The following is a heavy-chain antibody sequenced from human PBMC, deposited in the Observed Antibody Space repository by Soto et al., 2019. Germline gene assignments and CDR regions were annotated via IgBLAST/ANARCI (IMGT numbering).Heavy chain of an antibody. D-gene: IGHD3-3*01. CDR2: INPNSGGT. V-gene: IGHV1-2*04. Sequence: GASVKVSCKASGYTFTGYYMHWVRQAPGQGLERMGWINPNSGGTNYAQKFQGWVTMTRDTSISTAYMELSRLRSDDTAVYYCAIHYDFWSGYSYDLYYYGMDVWGQGTTVTVSS. J-gene: IGHJ6*02. CDR3: AIHYDFWSGYSYDLYYYGMDV. CDR1: GYTFTGYY.